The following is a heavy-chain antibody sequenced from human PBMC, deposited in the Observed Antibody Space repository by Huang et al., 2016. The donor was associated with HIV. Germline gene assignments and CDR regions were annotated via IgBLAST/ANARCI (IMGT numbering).Heavy chain of an antibody. D-gene: IGHD3-22*01. CDR1: GYTFNSYG. CDR3: ARDPKYHRIGYYRQRRGIDI. Sequence: QIQLMQSGPELKQPGASVKVSCKASGYTFNSYGITWVRQAPGQGPEWRELISASRGDTEKEQKFQGRVTLTTDTSTNIAYMELRSLRSDDTAKYYCARDPKYHRIGYYRQRRGIDIWGQGTMVIVSS. V-gene: IGHV1-18*01. CDR2: ISASRGDT. J-gene: IGHJ3*02.